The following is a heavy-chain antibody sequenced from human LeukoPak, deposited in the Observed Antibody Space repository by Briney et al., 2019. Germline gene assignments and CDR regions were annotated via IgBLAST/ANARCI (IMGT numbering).Heavy chain of an antibody. Sequence: TSETLSLTCAVYGGSFSGYYWSWIRQPPGKGLEWIGEINHSGSTNYNPPLKSRVTISVDTSKNQFSLKLSSVTAADTAVYYCASAHIAGYYYYYMDVWGKGTTVTVSS. CDR1: GGSFSGYY. V-gene: IGHV4-34*01. CDR3: ASAHIAGYYYYYMDV. D-gene: IGHD1-14*01. CDR2: INHSGST. J-gene: IGHJ6*03.